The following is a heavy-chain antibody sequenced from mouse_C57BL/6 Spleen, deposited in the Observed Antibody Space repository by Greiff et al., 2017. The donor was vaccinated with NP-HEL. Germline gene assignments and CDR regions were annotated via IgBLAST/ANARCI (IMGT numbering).Heavy chain of an antibody. CDR3: ARWGYYGSRHY. D-gene: IGHD1-1*01. Sequence: QVQLQQPGAELVKPGASVKLSCKASGYTFTSYWMQWVKQRPGQGLEWIGEIDPSDSYTNYNQKFKGKATLTVDTSSSTAYMQLSSLTSEDSAVYYCARWGYYGSRHYWGQGTTLTVSS. CDR1: GYTFTSYW. V-gene: IGHV1-50*01. J-gene: IGHJ2*01. CDR2: IDPSDSYT.